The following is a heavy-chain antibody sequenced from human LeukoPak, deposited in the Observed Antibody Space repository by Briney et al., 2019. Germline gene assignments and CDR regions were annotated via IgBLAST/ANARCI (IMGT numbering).Heavy chain of an antibody. Sequence: GASVKVSCKASGHTFTSYDINWARQATGQGLEWMGWMNPNSGNTGYAQKFQGRVTITRNTSISTAYMELSSLRSEDTAVYYCARPRHYYDSSGPNAFDIWGQGTMVTVSS. V-gene: IGHV1-8*03. CDR2: MNPNSGNT. CDR3: ARPRHYYDSSGPNAFDI. D-gene: IGHD3-22*01. CDR1: GHTFTSYD. J-gene: IGHJ3*02.